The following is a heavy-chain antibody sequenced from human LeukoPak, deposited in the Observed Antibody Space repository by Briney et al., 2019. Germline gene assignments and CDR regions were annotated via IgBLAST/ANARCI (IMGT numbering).Heavy chain of an antibody. CDR3: AELGITMIGGV. CDR1: GFTFSNAW. D-gene: IGHD3-10*02. Sequence: SGGSLRLSCAASGFTFSNAWMSWVRQAPGKGLEWVGRIKSETDGGTTDYAAPVKGRFTNSRDDSKNTLYLQMNSLRAEDTAVYYCAELGITMIGGVWGKGTTVTISS. CDR2: IKSETDGGTT. V-gene: IGHV3-15*01. J-gene: IGHJ6*04.